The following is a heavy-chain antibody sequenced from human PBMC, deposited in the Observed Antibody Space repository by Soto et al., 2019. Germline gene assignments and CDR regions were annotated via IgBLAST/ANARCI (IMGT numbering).Heavy chain of an antibody. V-gene: IGHV4-30-4*01. Sequence: SETLSLTCTVSGGSISSGDYYWSWIRQPPGKGLEWIGYIYYSGSTYYNPSLKSRVTISVDTSKNQFSLKLSSVTAADTAVYYCARDNLLGILYGGMDVWGQGTTVTVSS. J-gene: IGHJ6*02. CDR2: IYYSGST. CDR1: GGSISSGDYY. D-gene: IGHD3-3*01. CDR3: ARDNLLGILYGGMDV.